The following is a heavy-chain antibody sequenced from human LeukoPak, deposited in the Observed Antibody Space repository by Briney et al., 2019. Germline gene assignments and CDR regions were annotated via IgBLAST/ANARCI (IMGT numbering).Heavy chain of an antibody. CDR2: ISSSSSYI. J-gene: IGHJ5*02. V-gene: IGHV3-21*01. D-gene: IGHD2-2*01. Sequence: PGGSLRLSCAASGFTFTSYSMNWVRQAPGKGLEWVSSISSSSSYIYYADSVKGRFTISRDNAKNSLYLQMNSLRAEDTAVYYCARDKVDCSSTSCYDWFDPWGQGTLVTVSS. CDR3: ARDKVDCSSTSCYDWFDP. CDR1: GFTFTSYS.